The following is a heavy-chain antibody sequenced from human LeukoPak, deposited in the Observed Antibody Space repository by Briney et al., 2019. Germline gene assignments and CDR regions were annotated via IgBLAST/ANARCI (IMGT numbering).Heavy chain of an antibody. CDR1: GFSFSSYG. D-gene: IGHD6-13*01. CDR2: IPYDGRSE. Sequence: GRSLRLSCAASGFSFSSYGIHWIRQAPGKGLEWVAVIPYDGRSEFYADSVKGRFTVSRDNSKNTLDLQMDSLRAEDTALYYCARDRGLAVAGTPNPLDYWGQGTLVVVSS. J-gene: IGHJ4*02. CDR3: ARDRGLAVAGTPNPLDY. V-gene: IGHV3-30*03.